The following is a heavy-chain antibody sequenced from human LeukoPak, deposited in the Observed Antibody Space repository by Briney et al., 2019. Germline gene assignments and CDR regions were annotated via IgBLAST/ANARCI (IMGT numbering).Heavy chain of an antibody. Sequence: GGSLTLSCAASGFTFSGYWMSWLRQAPGKGLEGVANIKHDGGENYYVDSVKGRFTISRDNAKNSLYLQMNSLRAEDTAVYYCARDRGFGQADVWGKGTTVTVSS. CDR1: GFTFSGYW. V-gene: IGHV3-7*01. D-gene: IGHD3-10*01. CDR2: IKHDGGEN. J-gene: IGHJ6*04. CDR3: ARDRGFGQADV.